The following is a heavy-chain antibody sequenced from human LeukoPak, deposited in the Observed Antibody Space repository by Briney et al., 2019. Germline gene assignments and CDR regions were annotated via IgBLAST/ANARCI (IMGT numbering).Heavy chain of an antibody. CDR3: SRGVWD. V-gene: IGHV4-4*07. Sequence: SETLSPTCTVSGVSISGYYWSWIRQSAGKGLEWIGRIYTSGSTNYNPSLRSRITMPLDTSKTQFALKLTSVTAADTAVYYCSRGVWDWGQGTLVTVSS. D-gene: IGHD1-26*01. J-gene: IGHJ4*02. CDR2: IYTSGST. CDR1: GVSISGYY.